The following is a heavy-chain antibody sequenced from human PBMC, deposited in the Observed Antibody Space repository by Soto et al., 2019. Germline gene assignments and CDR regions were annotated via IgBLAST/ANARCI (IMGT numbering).Heavy chain of an antibody. J-gene: IGHJ6*02. CDR2: MSFDETKK. D-gene: IGHD3-22*01. Sequence: QVRPVESGGGVVQPGRSLRLSCAASGFTFSNYAMHWVRQAPGKGLEWVAVMSFDETKKYHAASVEGRFTISRDNSQNTLDLQMNSLRAEDTALYYCARSHAPYYYDTTGFFFGLDVWGQGTTVVVSS. CDR3: ARSHAPYYYDTTGFFFGLDV. CDR1: GFTFSNYA. V-gene: IGHV3-30-3*01.